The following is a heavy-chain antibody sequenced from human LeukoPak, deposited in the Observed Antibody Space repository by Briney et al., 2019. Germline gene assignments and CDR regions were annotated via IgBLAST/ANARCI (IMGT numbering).Heavy chain of an antibody. CDR2: INPNSGGT. D-gene: IGHD2-2*01. CDR1: GYTFTGYY. J-gene: IGHJ5*02. Sequence: ASVKVSCKASGYTFTGYYMHWVRQAPGQGLEWRGWINPNSGGTNYAQKFQGRVTMTRDTSISTAYMELSRLRSDDTAVYYCARDRYCSSTSCPTVWFDPWGQGTLVTVSS. CDR3: ARDRYCSSTSCPTVWFDP. V-gene: IGHV1-2*02.